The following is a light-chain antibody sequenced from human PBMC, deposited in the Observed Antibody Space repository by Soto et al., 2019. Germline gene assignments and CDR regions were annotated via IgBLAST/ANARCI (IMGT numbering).Light chain of an antibody. Sequence: DMQMTQSPSTLSASVGDRVTITCRASQSINSWLAWYQQKAGKAPKLLIYNASTFESGVPSRFSSGESGTEFTVTISSLQPADVATYYCQQYASFTWTFGQGTKVEFK. CDR3: QQYASFTWT. CDR2: NAS. V-gene: IGKV1-5*03. J-gene: IGKJ1*01. CDR1: QSINSW.